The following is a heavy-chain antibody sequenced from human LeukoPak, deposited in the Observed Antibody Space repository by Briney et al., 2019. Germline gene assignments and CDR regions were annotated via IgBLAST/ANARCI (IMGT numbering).Heavy chain of an antibody. CDR1: GYTFTGYY. CDR2: INPNSGGT. CDR3: ARLSGIAAAVGY. D-gene: IGHD6-13*01. J-gene: IGHJ4*02. Sequence: ASVKVSCKASGYTFTGYYMHWVRQAPGQGLEWMGWINPNSGGTNYAQKFQGRVTMTRDTPISTAYMELSRLRSDDTAVYYCARLSGIAAAVGYWGQGTLVTVSS. V-gene: IGHV1-2*02.